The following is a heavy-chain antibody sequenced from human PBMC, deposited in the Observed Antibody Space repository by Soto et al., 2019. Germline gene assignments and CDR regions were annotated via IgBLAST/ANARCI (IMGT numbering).Heavy chain of an antibody. J-gene: IGHJ4*02. D-gene: IGHD3-9*01. CDR3: ARQHQGYYDILTGYPDY. V-gene: IGHV5-51*01. Sequence: GESLKISCKGSGYSFTSYWIGWVRQMPGKGLEWMGIIYPGDSDTRYSPSFQGQVTISADKSISTAYLQWSSLKAPDTAMYYCARQHQGYYDILTGYPDYWGQGTLVTVSS. CDR2: IYPGDSDT. CDR1: GYSFTSYW.